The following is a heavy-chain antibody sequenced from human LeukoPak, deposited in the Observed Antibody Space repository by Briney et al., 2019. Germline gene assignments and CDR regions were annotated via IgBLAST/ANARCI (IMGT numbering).Heavy chain of an antibody. D-gene: IGHD2-2*01. V-gene: IGHV3-23*01. Sequence: TGGSLRLSCAASGFTFSSYAMSWVRQAPGKGLEWVSAISGSGGSTYYADSVKGRFTISRDNSKNTLYLQMNSLRAEDTAVYYCAKAAYCSSTSCYAVGPYYYYGMDVWGQGTTVTVSS. CDR1: GFTFSSYA. CDR3: AKAAYCSSTSCYAVGPYYYYGMDV. J-gene: IGHJ6*02. CDR2: ISGSGGST.